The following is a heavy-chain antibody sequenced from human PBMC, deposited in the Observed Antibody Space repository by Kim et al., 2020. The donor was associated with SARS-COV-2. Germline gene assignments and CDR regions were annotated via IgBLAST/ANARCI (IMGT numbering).Heavy chain of an antibody. CDR3: ARVVRTVVPAAPVFDY. J-gene: IGHJ4*02. Sequence: SETLSLTCTVSGGSISSGGYYWSWIRQHPGKGLEWIGYIYYSGSTYYNPSLKSRVTISVDTSKNQFSLKLSSVTAADTAVYYCARVVRTVVPAAPVFDYWGQGTLVTVSS. D-gene: IGHD2-2*01. CDR2: IYYSGST. V-gene: IGHV4-31*03. CDR1: GGSISSGGYY.